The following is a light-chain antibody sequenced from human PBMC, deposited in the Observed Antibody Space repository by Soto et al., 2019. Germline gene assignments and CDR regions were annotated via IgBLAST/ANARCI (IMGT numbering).Light chain of an antibody. J-gene: IGKJ1*01. CDR3: QHYNSYSEA. V-gene: IGKV3-11*01. Sequence: EIVLTQSPATLSSSTGERATLSCRASQTVNSRLAWYQHKPGQAPRLLIYHTSNRATGIPARFSGSGSGTDFTLTISSLQPDDFATYYCQHYNSYSEAFGQGTKVDIK. CDR2: HTS. CDR1: QTVNSR.